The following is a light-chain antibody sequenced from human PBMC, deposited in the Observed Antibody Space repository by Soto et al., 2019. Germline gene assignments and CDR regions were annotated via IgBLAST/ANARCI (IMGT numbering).Light chain of an antibody. CDR3: QQYSSLWT. CDR1: QSIRNN. J-gene: IGKJ1*01. Sequence: EIVMTQSPATLSVSPGERATLSCRASQSIRNNLIWYQQKSGQAPRLLIYRASSRATGIPDRFSGSGSGTDFTLSISRLEPEDFAVYYCQQYSSLWTFGQGTKVDIK. CDR2: RAS. V-gene: IGKV3-15*01.